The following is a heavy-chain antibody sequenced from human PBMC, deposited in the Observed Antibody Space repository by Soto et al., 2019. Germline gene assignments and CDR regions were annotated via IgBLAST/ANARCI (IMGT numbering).Heavy chain of an antibody. CDR2: FDPEDGET. CDR3: ATGTSSGYPDAFDI. V-gene: IGHV1-24*01. D-gene: IGHD3-22*01. CDR1: GYTLTELS. J-gene: IGHJ3*02. Sequence: VKVSCKVSGYTLTELSMHWVRQAPGKGLEWMGGFDPEDGETIYAQKFQGRVTMTEDTSTDTAYMELSSLRSEDTAVYYCATGTSSGYPDAFDIWGQGTMVTVSS.